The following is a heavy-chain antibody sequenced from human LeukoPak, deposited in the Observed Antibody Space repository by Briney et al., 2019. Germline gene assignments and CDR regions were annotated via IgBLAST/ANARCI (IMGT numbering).Heavy chain of an antibody. J-gene: IGHJ6*02. CDR3: ARDSGYSSSWSYYYYGMDV. Sequence: SETLSLTCTVSGGSISSGGYSWSWIRQHPGKGLEWIGYIYYSGSTYYNPSLKSRVTISVDTSKNQFSLKLSSVTAADTAVYYCARDSGYSSSWSYYYYGMDVWGQGTTVTVSS. CDR1: GGSISSGGYS. D-gene: IGHD6-13*01. CDR2: IYYSGST. V-gene: IGHV4-31*03.